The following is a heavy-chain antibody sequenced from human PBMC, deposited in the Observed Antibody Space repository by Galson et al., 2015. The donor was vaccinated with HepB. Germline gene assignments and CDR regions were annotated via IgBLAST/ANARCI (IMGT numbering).Heavy chain of an antibody. CDR1: GFTFSSYG. D-gene: IGHD1-26*01. J-gene: IGHJ6*02. CDR2: IWYDGSNK. Sequence: SLRLSCAASGFTFSSYGMHWVRQAPGKGLEWVAVIWYDGSNKYYADSVKGRFTISRDNSKNTLYLQMSSLRAEDTAVYYCAREVDSYYYYGMDVWGQGTTVTVSS. CDR3: AREVDSYYYYGMDV. V-gene: IGHV3-33*01.